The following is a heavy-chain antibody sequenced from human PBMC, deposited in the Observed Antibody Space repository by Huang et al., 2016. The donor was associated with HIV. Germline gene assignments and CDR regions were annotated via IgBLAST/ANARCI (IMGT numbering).Heavy chain of an antibody. Sequence: EVQLVESGGGLVQPGGSLRLSCTASGFPFSRYWMSWVRQAAGKGMEWVANIKQDGTEKYYGDSVKGRFSISRDNAKNSLYLQMNSLRAEDTAVYYCARRLRYYYGSGRTSGYFDYWGQGTLVTVSS. V-gene: IGHV3-7*01. CDR1: GFPFSRYW. CDR3: ARRLRYYYGSGRTSGYFDY. D-gene: IGHD3-10*01. CDR2: IKQDGTEK. J-gene: IGHJ4*02.